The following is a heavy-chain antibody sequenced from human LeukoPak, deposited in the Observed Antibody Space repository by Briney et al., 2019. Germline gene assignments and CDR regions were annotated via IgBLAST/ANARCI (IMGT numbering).Heavy chain of an antibody. Sequence: SETLSLTCTVSGGSISSGDYYWSWIRQPPGKGLEWIGYIYYSGSTYYNPSLKSRVTISVDTSKNQFSLKLSSVTAADTAVYYCSGSGSDMEKDAFDIWGQGTMVTVSS. CDR3: SGSGSDMEKDAFDI. CDR2: IYYSGST. CDR1: GGSISSGDYY. D-gene: IGHD3-10*01. J-gene: IGHJ3*02. V-gene: IGHV4-30-4*01.